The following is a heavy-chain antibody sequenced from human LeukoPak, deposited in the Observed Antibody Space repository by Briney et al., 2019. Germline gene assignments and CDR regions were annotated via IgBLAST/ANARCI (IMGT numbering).Heavy chain of an antibody. Sequence: PGGSLRLSCAASGFTFSGYGMHWVRQAPGKGVEWVAVIWYDGTNTYYADSVKGRFSISRDNSKNTLYLQMNSLRAEDTAVYYCARDFCSGGSCYPDAFDIWGQGTTLTVSS. CDR3: ARDFCSGGSCYPDAFDI. CDR2: IWYDGTNT. CDR1: GFTFSGYG. V-gene: IGHV3-33*01. J-gene: IGHJ3*02. D-gene: IGHD2-15*01.